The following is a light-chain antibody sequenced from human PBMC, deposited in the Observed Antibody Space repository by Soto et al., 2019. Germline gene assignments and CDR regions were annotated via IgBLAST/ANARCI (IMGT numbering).Light chain of an antibody. J-gene: IGKJ3*01. CDR1: QSVSSS. V-gene: IGKV3-11*01. Sequence: EIVLTQSPDTLSLSPGERATLSCRASQSVSSSLAWYQQKPGQAPRLLIYDASKMATGIPARFSGSGSGTDFTLTISSQEPEDFAVYYCQQRSNWPPEVTFGPGTKVDIK. CDR2: DAS. CDR3: QQRSNWPPEVT.